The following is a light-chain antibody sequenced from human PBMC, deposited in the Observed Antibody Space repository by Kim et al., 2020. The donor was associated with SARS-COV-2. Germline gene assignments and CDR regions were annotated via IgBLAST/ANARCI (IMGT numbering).Light chain of an antibody. Sequence: LTQPHSVSESPGKTVTISCTRSSGSIASNYVQWYQQRPGSAPTTVIYEDNQRPSGVPDRFSGSIDSSSNSASLTIAGLKTEDEADYYCQSYDSSNFWGFGGGPKLSVL. J-gene: IGLJ3*02. CDR2: EDN. CDR3: QSYDSSNFWG. CDR1: SGSIASNY. V-gene: IGLV6-57*04.